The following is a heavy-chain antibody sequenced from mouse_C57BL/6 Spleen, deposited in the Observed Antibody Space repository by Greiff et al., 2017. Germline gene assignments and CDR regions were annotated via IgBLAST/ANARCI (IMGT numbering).Heavy chain of an antibody. CDR1: GFNIKDDY. Sequence: EVKLVESGAELVRPGASVKLSCTASGFNIKDDYMHWVKQRPEQGLEWIGWIDPENGDTEYASKFQGKATITADTSSNTAYLQLSSLTSEDTAVYYCTYGNYLGYWGQGTTLTVSS. V-gene: IGHV14-4*01. D-gene: IGHD2-1*01. CDR2: IDPENGDT. CDR3: TYGNYLGY. J-gene: IGHJ2*01.